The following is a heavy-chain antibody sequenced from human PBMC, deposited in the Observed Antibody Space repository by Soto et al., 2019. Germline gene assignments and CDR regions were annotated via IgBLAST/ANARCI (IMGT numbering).Heavy chain of an antibody. CDR3: VRGDNWNDEASDY. Sequence: GGSLRLSCAASGFSFSTYSMNWVRQVPGKGLEWVANINEDGSEKYYVDSAKGRFTISRDNSKNTLYLQMNSLRAEDTAVYYCVRGDNWNDEASDYWGQGTLVTVSS. CDR2: INEDGSEK. CDR1: GFSFSTYS. V-gene: IGHV3-7*01. D-gene: IGHD1-1*01. J-gene: IGHJ4*02.